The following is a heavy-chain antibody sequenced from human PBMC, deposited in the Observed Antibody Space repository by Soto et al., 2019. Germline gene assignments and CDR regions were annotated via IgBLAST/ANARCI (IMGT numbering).Heavy chain of an antibody. V-gene: IGHV4-31*11. Sequence: QIQLQESGPGLVKPSETLSLTCGVSGDSIRSVGYYWTWIRQPPGKGLEWLGDVYGVGTSRYNASLRSRLCISPDPYNNAISLTRTSVTATDTAVYFCGRGVSSGWNPTRVDPWGHG. J-gene: IGHJ5*02. CDR1: GDSIRSVGYY. CDR2: VYGVGTS. CDR3: GRGVSSGWNPTRVDP. D-gene: IGHD6-25*01.